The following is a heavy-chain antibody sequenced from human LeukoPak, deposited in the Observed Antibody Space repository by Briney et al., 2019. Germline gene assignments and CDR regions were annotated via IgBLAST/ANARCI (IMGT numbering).Heavy chain of an antibody. J-gene: IGHJ4*02. CDR1: GYTFTTYD. CDR3: ARGSFYDFWSGPYYFDY. CDR2: INPNSGNT. D-gene: IGHD3-3*01. V-gene: IGHV1-8*03. Sequence: ASVRVSCKASGYTFTTYDINWVRQATGQGLQWMGWINPNSGNTGYAQKFQGRVTITADESTSTAYMELSSLRSEDTAVYYCARGSFYDFWSGPYYFDYWGQGTLVTVSS.